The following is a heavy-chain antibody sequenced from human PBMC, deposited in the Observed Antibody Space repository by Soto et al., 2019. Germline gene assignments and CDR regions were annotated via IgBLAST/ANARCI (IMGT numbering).Heavy chain of an antibody. D-gene: IGHD3-10*01. V-gene: IGHV1-69*13. J-gene: IGHJ5*02. CDR1: GGTFSSYA. CDR3: ARDKVRGVIILPLFDP. Sequence: SVKVSCKASGGTFSSYAISWVRQAPGQGLEWMGGIIPIFGTANYAQKFQGRVTITADESTSTAYMELSSLRSEDTAVYYCARDKVRGVIILPLFDPWGQGTLVTVSS. CDR2: IIPIFGTA.